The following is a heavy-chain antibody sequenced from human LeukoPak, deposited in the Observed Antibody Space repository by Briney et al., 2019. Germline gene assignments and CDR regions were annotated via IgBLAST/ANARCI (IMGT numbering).Heavy chain of an antibody. CDR3: ARCPPVDCCTNGVCCDFDY. V-gene: IGHV1-69*13. D-gene: IGHD2-8*01. J-gene: IGHJ4*02. CDR1: GGTFSSYA. CDR2: IIPIFGTA. Sequence: SVKVSCKASGGTFSSYAISWVRQAPGQGLEWMGGIIPIFGTANYAQKFQGRVTITADESTSTAYMELSSLRSEDTAVYYCARCPPVDCCTNGVCCDFDYWGQGTLVTVSS.